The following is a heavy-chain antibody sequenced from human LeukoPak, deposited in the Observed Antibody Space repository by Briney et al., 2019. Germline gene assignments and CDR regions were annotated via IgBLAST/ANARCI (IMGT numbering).Heavy chain of an antibody. CDR1: GGSFSGYY. CDR2: INHSGST. D-gene: IGHD2-15*01. Sequence: KPSETLSLTCAVYGGSFSGYYWSWIRQPPGKGLEWIGEINHSGSTNYNPSLKSRVTISVDTSKNQFSLKLSSVTAADTAVYYCARDGGIGYCSGGSCYSHYYYGMDVWGQGTTVTVSS. J-gene: IGHJ6*02. CDR3: ARDGGIGYCSGGSCYSHYYYGMDV. V-gene: IGHV4-34*01.